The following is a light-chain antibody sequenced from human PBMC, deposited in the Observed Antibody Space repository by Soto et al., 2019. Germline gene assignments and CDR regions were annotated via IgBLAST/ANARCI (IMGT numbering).Light chain of an antibody. V-gene: IGKV1-5*01. Sequence: DIQMTQSPPTLSASVGDRVTITCRASQSISSWLAWYHQKPGKAPELLIYDASSLECGVPSIFSGSGSGTEFSLPTSSLQPDDFATYYCQQYNSYSPLTFGGGTKVDI. CDR3: QQYNSYSPLT. J-gene: IGKJ4*01. CDR2: DAS. CDR1: QSISSW.